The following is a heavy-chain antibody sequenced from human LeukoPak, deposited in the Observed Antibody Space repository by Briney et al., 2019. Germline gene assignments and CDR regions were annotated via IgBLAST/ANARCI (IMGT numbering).Heavy chain of an antibody. D-gene: IGHD2-2*01. CDR3: ARGQDCSSATCFGFYAFDI. CDR2: IKQDGSEK. Sequence: GGSLRLSCAASGFTFSSYWMSWVRQAPGKGLEWVANIKQDGSEKYYVDCVKGRFTISRDNAKNSLYLQMNSLSAEDTAVYFCARGQDCSSATCFGFYAFDIWGQGTVVTVSS. V-gene: IGHV3-7*01. CDR1: GFTFSSYW. J-gene: IGHJ3*02.